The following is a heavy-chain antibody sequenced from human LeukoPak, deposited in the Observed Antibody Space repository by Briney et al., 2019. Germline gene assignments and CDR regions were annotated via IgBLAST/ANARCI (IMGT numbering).Heavy chain of an antibody. CDR2: IYYSGKT. V-gene: IGHV4-59*11. CDR1: GGSISGHY. D-gene: IGHD3-22*01. CDR3: ARLLDNDRSGDPDTFDM. J-gene: IGHJ3*02. Sequence: PSETLSLTCAVSGGSISGHYWSWIRQPPGKGLEWIGYIYYSGKTYYSSSLRSRVTISLDTSKNHFSLRLTSVIAADTAVYYCARLLDNDRSGDPDTFDMWGQGTMVTVSS.